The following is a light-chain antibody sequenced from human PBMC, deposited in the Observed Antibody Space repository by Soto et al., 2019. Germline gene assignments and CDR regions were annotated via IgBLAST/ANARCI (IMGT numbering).Light chain of an antibody. CDR3: QQRSNWPPRLT. V-gene: IGKV3-11*01. J-gene: IGKJ4*01. CDR2: DAS. Sequence: EIVLTQSPATLSLSPGERATLSCRASQSVSSYLAWYQQNPGQAPRLLIYDASNRATGIPARFSGSGSGTDFTLTISSLEPEDFAVYDCQQRSNWPPRLTFGGGTKVEIK. CDR1: QSVSSY.